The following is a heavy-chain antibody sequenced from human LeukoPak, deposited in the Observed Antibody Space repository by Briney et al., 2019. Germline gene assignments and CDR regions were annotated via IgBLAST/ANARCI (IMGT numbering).Heavy chain of an antibody. CDR1: GGSISSGGYS. J-gene: IGHJ3*02. D-gene: IGHD2-15*01. Sequence: PSETLSLTCTVSGGSISSGGYSWSWIRQPPGKGLEWIGYIYYSGSTNYNPSLKSRVTISVDTSKNQFSLKLSSVTAADTAVYYCARAYSLDAFDIWGQGTMVTVSS. V-gene: IGHV4-61*08. CDR3: ARAYSLDAFDI. CDR2: IYYSGST.